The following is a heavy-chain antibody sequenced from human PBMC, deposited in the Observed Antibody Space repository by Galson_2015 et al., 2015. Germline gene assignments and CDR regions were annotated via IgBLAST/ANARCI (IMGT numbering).Heavy chain of an antibody. J-gene: IGHJ4*02. CDR3: AKDLGIAMVFGF. Sequence: SLRLSCAASGFTFSSYAMSWVRQAPGKGLEWVSAISGSGGSTYYADPVKGRFTISRDNSKNTLYLQMNSLRAEDTAVYYCAKDLGIAMVFGFRGQGTLVTASS. CDR1: GFTFSSYA. CDR2: ISGSGGST. V-gene: IGHV3-23*01. D-gene: IGHD5-18*01.